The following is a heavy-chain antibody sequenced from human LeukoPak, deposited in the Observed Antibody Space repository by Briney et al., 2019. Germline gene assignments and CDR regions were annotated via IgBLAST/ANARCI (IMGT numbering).Heavy chain of an antibody. V-gene: IGHV3-30*02. Sequence: HXVRQAPXRXXXXVAFIHYDENYKYYADSVKGXFTISRENSKNTLYLQMNRLRPEDTAVYYXXXXXXXXXXXXXXXYXXXXMDVWGXGXTVTISS. J-gene: IGHJ6*03. CDR2: IHYDENYK. CDR3: XXXXXXXXXXXXXXYXXXXMDV.